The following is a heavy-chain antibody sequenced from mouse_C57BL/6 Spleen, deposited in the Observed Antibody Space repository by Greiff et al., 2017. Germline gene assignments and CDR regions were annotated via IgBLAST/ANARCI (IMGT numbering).Heavy chain of an antibody. D-gene: IGHD1-1*01. CDR2: ISYDGSN. J-gene: IGHJ4*01. Sequence: EVKLVESGPGLVKPSQSLSLTCSVTGYSITSGYYWNWIRQFPGNKLEWMGYISYDGSNNYNPSLKNRISITRDTSKNQFFLKLNSVTTEDTATYYCARDITTVVATPLAMDYWGQGTSVTVSS. V-gene: IGHV3-6*01. CDR1: GYSITSGYY. CDR3: ARDITTVVATPLAMDY.